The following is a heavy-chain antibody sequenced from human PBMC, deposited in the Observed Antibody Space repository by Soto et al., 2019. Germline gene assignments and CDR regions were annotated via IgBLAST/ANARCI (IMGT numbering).Heavy chain of an antibody. CDR3: AGGNSDLWYYFDD. CDR2: MSGCGDKT. Sequence: GRALRLSCAASGFTFSPYSMSWVRQAPGKGPEGGSAMSGCGDKTYNADSVKGRVTISRDNSKNTVYLQMNSLRADDTAFYYCAGGNSDLWYYFDDWGHGTLVNVSS. D-gene: IGHD2-21*02. J-gene: IGHJ4*01. CDR1: GFTFSPYS. V-gene: IGHV3-23*01.